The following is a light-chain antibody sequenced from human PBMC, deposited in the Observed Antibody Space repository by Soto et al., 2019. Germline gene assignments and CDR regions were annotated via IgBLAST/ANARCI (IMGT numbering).Light chain of an antibody. CDR2: DVS. V-gene: IGLV2-14*03. J-gene: IGLJ2*01. CDR1: SSDVGGYNY. Sequence: QSALTQPASVSGSPGQSITISCTGTSSDVGGYNYVSWYQQRPGKAPKLMIHDVSNRPSGVSNRFSGSKSGSTASLTISGLQAEDEADYFCSSYTSSNNLLFGGGTKVTVL. CDR3: SSYTSSNNLL.